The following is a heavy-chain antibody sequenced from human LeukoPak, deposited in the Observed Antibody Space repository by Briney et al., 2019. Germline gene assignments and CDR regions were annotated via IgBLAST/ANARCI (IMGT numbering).Heavy chain of an antibody. J-gene: IGHJ4*02. CDR2: SSGSTSYI. V-gene: IGHV3-21*01. CDR3: ARPRGGPFDY. CDR1: VYTFIRYS. D-gene: IGHD3-16*01. Sequence: GGGLRLSRAASVYTFIRYSMNGVRAAPGGGRDWVSSSSGSTSYIYYADSVKGRFTISRDNAKNSLYLQMNSLRAEDTAVYYCARPRGGPFDYWGQGTLVTVSS.